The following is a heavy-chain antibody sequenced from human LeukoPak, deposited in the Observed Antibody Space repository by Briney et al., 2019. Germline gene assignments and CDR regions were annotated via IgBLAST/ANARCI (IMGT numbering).Heavy chain of an antibody. D-gene: IGHD3-10*01. J-gene: IGHJ5*02. CDR3: ARVVVPVVRGVIMDWFDP. V-gene: IGHV3-74*01. CDR2: IDNDGSAT. Sequence: GGSLRLSCAASGFTFSTYWMHWVRQAPGKGLVWVSHIDNDGSATSHADSVKGRFTVSRDNAKNTLYLQMNSLRAEDTAVYYCARVVVPVVRGVIMDWFDPWGQGALVTVSS. CDR1: GFTFSTYW.